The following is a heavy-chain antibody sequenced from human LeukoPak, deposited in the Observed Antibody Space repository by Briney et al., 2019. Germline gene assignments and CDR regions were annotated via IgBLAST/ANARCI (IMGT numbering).Heavy chain of an antibody. V-gene: IGHV4-61*02. Sequence: PSETLSLTCTVSGGSINTNTYFWNWIRQPAGKRLEWIVRVYASGATDYNPSLRSRLSMSINTSRNQISLTLSSVSAADTAVYYCARYVDPYDISPHSLDMWGQGTVVTVSS. CDR2: VYASGAT. J-gene: IGHJ3*02. D-gene: IGHD3-22*01. CDR1: GGSINTNTYF. CDR3: ARYVDPYDISPHSLDM.